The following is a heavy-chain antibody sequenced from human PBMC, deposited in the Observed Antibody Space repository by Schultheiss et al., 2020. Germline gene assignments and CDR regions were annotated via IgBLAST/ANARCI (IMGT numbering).Heavy chain of an antibody. CDR2: IYHSGST. CDR1: GGSISSSSYY. V-gene: IGHV4-39*07. CDR3: ARGLYMRRIVVVPAASNWFDP. D-gene: IGHD2-2*01. J-gene: IGHJ5*02. Sequence: SETLSLTCTVSGGSISSSSYYWGWIRQPPGKGLEWIGYIYHSGSTYYNPSLKSRVTISVDTSKNQFSLKLSSVTAADTAVYYCARGLYMRRIVVVPAASNWFDPWGQGTLVTVSS.